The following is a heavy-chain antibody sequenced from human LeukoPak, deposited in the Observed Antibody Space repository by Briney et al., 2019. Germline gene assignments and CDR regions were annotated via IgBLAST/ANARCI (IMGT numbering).Heavy chain of an antibody. D-gene: IGHD3-3*01. CDR3: AREGTDFWSVGYYYYYMDV. CDR1: GGTFSSYA. V-gene: IGHV1-69*13. Sequence: GASVKVSCKASGGTFSSYAISWVRQAPGQGLEWMGGIIPIFGTANYAQKVQGRVTITADESTSTAYMELSSLRSDDTAVYYCAREGTDFWSVGYYYYYMDVWGKGTTVTVSS. CDR2: IIPIFGTA. J-gene: IGHJ6*03.